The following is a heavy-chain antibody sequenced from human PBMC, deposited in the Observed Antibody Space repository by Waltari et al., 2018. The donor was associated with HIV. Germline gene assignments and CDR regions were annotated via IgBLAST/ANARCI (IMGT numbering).Heavy chain of an antibody. Sequence: QVQLVQSGAEVRKPGSSVKVSCMASGGTISSYAISWVRTAPGQGLEWMGGIIPIFGTANYAQKFQGRVTITADESTSTAYMELSSLRSEDTAVYYCARGICSGGSCYPSYWGQGTLVTVSS. CDR1: GGTISSYA. J-gene: IGHJ4*02. D-gene: IGHD2-15*01. V-gene: IGHV1-69*01. CDR3: ARGICSGGSCYPSY. CDR2: IIPIFGTA.